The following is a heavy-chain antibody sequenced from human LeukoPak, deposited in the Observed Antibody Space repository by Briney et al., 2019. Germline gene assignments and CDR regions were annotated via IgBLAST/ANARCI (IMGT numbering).Heavy chain of an antibody. Sequence: GGSLRLSCADSGFTFSRHWMGWVRQAPGKGLEWVANIKEDGSVKNYVDSVKGRFTISRDNAKNSLYLQMNSLRAEDTAVYYCMAESSSPWEGYWGQGTLVTVSS. V-gene: IGHV3-7*01. CDR3: MAESSSPWEGY. CDR2: IKEDGSVK. J-gene: IGHJ4*02. D-gene: IGHD6-6*01. CDR1: GFTFSRHW.